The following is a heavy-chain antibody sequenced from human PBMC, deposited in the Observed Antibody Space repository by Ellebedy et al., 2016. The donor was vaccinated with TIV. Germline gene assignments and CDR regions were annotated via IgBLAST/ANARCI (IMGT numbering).Heavy chain of an antibody. V-gene: IGHV4-39*01. CDR1: GGSISSSSYY. J-gene: IGHJ6*02. CDR2: IYYSGRT. CDR3: ARLAYSSSSRDQYYGMDV. D-gene: IGHD6-6*01. Sequence: SETLSLXXTVSGGSISSSSYYWGWIRQPPGKGLEWIGSIYYSGRTYYNPSLKSRVTISVDTSKNQFSLKLSSVTAADTAVYYCARLAYSSSSRDQYYGMDVWGQGTTVTVSS.